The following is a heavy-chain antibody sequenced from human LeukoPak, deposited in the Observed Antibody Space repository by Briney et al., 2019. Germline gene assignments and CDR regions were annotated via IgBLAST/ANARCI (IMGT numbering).Heavy chain of an antibody. D-gene: IGHD3-3*01. Sequence: ASVKVTCKASGYTFTCYYMHWVRQAHGQGLEWMGWINPNSGNTGYAQKFQGRVTMTRNTSISTAYMELSSLRSEDTAVYYCARAGYDFWSGYYSSNWFDPWGQGTLVTVSS. CDR1: GYTFTCYY. J-gene: IGHJ5*02. CDR3: ARAGYDFWSGYYSSNWFDP. V-gene: IGHV1-8*02. CDR2: INPNSGNT.